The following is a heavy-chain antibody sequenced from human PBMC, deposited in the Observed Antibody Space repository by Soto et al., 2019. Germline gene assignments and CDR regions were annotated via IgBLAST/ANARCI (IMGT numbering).Heavy chain of an antibody. J-gene: IGHJ4*02. CDR2: IYSNGGT. CDR3: ASFLVGATARNDFDS. Sequence: LQLQESGPGVVKPSETLSLACSVSGGSIRSNDYFWGWVRQPPGKGLGRIASIYSNGGTYDSPSLKSRATVSIYTSKNQFFLTVRSVTAADSAVYYCASFLVGATARNDFDSWGQGTLVTISS. V-gene: IGHV4-39*01. D-gene: IGHD2-8*02. CDR1: GGSIRSNDYF.